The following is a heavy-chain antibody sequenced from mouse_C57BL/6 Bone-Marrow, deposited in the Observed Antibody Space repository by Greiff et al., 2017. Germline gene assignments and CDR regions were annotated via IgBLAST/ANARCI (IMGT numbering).Heavy chain of an antibody. J-gene: IGHJ1*03. D-gene: IGHD2-4*01. Sequence: QVQLQQSGAELMKPGASVKLSCKATGYTFTGYWIEWVKQRPGHGLEWIGEILPGSGSTNYNEKFKGKATFTADTSSNTTYMQHSSLTTEDSAIYDCARGGGLRREDWYFDVWGTGTTVTVSS. CDR1: GYTFTGYW. CDR3: ARGGGLRREDWYFDV. CDR2: ILPGSGST. V-gene: IGHV1-9*01.